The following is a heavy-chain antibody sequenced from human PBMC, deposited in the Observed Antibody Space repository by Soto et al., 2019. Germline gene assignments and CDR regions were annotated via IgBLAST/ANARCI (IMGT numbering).Heavy chain of an antibody. CDR3: ARGRRDYYGSGSNTDY. V-gene: IGHV4-30-2*01. CDR2: IYHSGST. CDR1: GGSISSGGYS. J-gene: IGHJ4*02. D-gene: IGHD3-10*01. Sequence: SSETLSLTCAVSGGSISSGGYSWSWIRQPPGKGLEWIGYIYHSGSTYYNPSLKSRVTISVDRSKNQFSLKLSSVTAADTAVYYFARGRRDYYGSGSNTDYWGQGTLVTVSS.